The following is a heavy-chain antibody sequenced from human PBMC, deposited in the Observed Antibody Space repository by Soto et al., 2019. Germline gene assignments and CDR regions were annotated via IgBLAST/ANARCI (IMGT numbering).Heavy chain of an antibody. CDR1: GYTFTSYG. V-gene: IGHV1-18*04. D-gene: IGHD6-13*01. CDR3: ARRGSSWYLSGYYGMDV. Sequence: ASVKVSCKASGYTFTSYGISWVRQAPGQGLEWMGWISAYNGNTNYAQKLQGRVTMTTDTSTSTAYMELRSLRSDDTAVSYCARRGSSWYLSGYYGMDVWGQGTTVTVSS. J-gene: IGHJ6*02. CDR2: ISAYNGNT.